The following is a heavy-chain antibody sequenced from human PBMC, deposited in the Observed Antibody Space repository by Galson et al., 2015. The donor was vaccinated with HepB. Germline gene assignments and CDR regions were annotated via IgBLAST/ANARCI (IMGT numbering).Heavy chain of an antibody. J-gene: IGHJ4*02. CDR2: ISGSDNMI. CDR3: ARAARFESSGYYYFEQ. CDR1: GFTFSSFE. D-gene: IGHD3-22*01. V-gene: IGHV3-48*03. Sequence: SLRLSCAASGFTFSSFEMNWVRQAPGKGLEWVSYISGSDNMIFYADSVKGRFTISRDNAKNSLYLQMNSLRAEDTVVYYCARAARFESSGYYYFEQWGQGTLVTVSS.